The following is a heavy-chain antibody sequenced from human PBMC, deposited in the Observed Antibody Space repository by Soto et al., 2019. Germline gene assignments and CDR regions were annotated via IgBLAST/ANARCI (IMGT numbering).Heavy chain of an antibody. D-gene: IGHD3-10*01. CDR3: VKVLKAWFGHFDN. Sequence: EVQLVESGGGLVQPGRSLRLSCAASGFTFDDYAMHWVRQTPGKGLEWVSGITWNGATIVYADSFKGRFTISRDNAKNSLYLQMNRLRVEDTALYYCVKVLKAWFGHFDNWGQGTMVTVSS. CDR2: ITWNGATI. J-gene: IGHJ4*02. CDR1: GFTFDDYA. V-gene: IGHV3-9*01.